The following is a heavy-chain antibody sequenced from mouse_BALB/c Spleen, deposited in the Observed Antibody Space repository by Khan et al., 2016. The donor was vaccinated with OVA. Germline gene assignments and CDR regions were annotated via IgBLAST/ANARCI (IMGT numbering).Heavy chain of an antibody. J-gene: IGHJ3*01. CDR1: GYTFSSYY. CDR3: TRSGYGSFAY. D-gene: IGHD2-2*01. V-gene: IGHV1S81*02. Sequence: VQLQQSGAELVKPGASVKLSCKASGYTFSSYYLYWVKQRPGQGLEWIGEINPNNGDSNFNEKFKSKATLTVDKFSYTAYMQLSSLTSEDSAVYYCTRSGYGSFAYWGQGTLVTVSA. CDR2: INPNNGDS.